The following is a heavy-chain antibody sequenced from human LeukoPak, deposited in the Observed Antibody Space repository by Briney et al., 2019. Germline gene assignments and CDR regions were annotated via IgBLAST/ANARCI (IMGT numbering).Heavy chain of an antibody. Sequence: ASVKVSCKASGYTFTSYGISWVRQAPGQGLEWMGWISAYNGNTNYAQKLQGRVTITTDTSTSTAHLELRSLRSDDTAVYYCATGTRPGVGSGSDWGQGTLVTVSS. CDR3: ATGTRPGVGSGSD. CDR1: GYTFTSYG. CDR2: ISAYNGNT. D-gene: IGHD3-10*01. J-gene: IGHJ4*02. V-gene: IGHV1-18*01.